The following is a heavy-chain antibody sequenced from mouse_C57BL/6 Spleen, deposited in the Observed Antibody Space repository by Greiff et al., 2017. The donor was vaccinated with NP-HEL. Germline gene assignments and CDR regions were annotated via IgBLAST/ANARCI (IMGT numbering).Heavy chain of an antibody. CDR1: GYSITSGYY. Sequence: VQLKESGPGLVKPSQSLSLTCSVTGYSITSGYYWNWIRQFPGNKLEWMGYISYDGSNNYNPSLKNRISITRDTSKNQFFLKLNSVTTEDTATYYCARGEDYYGSSPWFAYWGQGTLVTVSA. V-gene: IGHV3-6*01. J-gene: IGHJ3*01. D-gene: IGHD1-1*01. CDR2: ISYDGSN. CDR3: ARGEDYYGSSPWFAY.